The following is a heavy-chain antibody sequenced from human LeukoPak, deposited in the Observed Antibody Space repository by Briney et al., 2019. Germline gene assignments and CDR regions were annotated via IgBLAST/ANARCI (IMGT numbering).Heavy chain of an antibody. CDR2: IYSGGST. V-gene: IGHV3-53*01. CDR3: AREAIMVRGVIGY. J-gene: IGHJ4*02. Sequence: GGSLRLSCAASGFTVSSNYMSWVRQAPGKGLEWVSVIYSGGSTYYADSVKGRFTISRDNSKNTLYLQMNSLRAEDTAVYYCAREAIMVRGVIGYWGQGTLVTVSS. D-gene: IGHD3-10*01. CDR1: GFTVSSNY.